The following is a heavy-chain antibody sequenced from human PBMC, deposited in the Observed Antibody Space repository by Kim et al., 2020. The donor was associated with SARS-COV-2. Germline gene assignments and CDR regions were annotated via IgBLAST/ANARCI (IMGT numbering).Heavy chain of an antibody. Sequence: GGSLRLSCAASGFTFSSYAMHWVRQAPGKGLEWVAVISYDGSNKYYADSVKGRFTISRDNSKNTLYLQMNSLRAEDTAVYYCARDPTEKVVPAAMDYWG. D-gene: IGHD2-2*01. CDR1: GFTFSSYA. J-gene: IGHJ4*01. CDR2: ISYDGSNK. V-gene: IGHV3-30*04. CDR3: ARDPTEKVVPAAMDY.